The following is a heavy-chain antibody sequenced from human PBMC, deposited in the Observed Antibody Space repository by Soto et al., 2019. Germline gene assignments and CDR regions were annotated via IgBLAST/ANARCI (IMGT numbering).Heavy chain of an antibody. CDR1: GGSISSYY. D-gene: IGHD6-19*01. J-gene: IGHJ5*02. CDR2: IYYSGST. Sequence: SETLSLTCTVSGGSISSYYWSWIRQPPGKGLEWIGYIYYSGSTNYNPSLKSRVTISVDTSKNQFSLKLSSETAADTAVYYCAMTYSSGWFDPWGQGTLVTVSS. V-gene: IGHV4-59*08. CDR3: AMTYSSGWFDP.